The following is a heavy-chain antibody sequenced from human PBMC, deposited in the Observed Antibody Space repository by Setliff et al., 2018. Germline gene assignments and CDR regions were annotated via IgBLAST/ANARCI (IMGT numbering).Heavy chain of an antibody. V-gene: IGHV4-4*07. Sequence: PSETLSLTCTVSDGSLSTYYWSWIRQPAGKGPEWIGNIYTSWSSNYNPSLKSRVTMSIDTSKHQFSLKLSSVTAADTAIYYCARGGTYRYFDYWGQGTLVTVSS. CDR1: DGSLSTYY. CDR3: ARGGTYRYFDY. J-gene: IGHJ4*02. CDR2: IYTSWSS.